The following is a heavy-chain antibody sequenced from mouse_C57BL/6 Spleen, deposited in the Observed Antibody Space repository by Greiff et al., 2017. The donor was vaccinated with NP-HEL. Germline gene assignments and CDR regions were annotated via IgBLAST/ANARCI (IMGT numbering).Heavy chain of an antibody. D-gene: IGHD1-1*01. CDR3: ARGYYGSSSYFDV. Sequence: VQLQQSGAELVKPGASVKMSCKASGYTFTSYWITWVKQRPGQGLEWIGDIYPGSGSTNYNEKFKSKATLTVDTSSSTAYMQLSSLTSEDSAVYYCARGYYGSSSYFDVWGTRTTVTVSS. CDR1: GYTFTSYW. J-gene: IGHJ1*03. V-gene: IGHV1-55*01. CDR2: IYPGSGST.